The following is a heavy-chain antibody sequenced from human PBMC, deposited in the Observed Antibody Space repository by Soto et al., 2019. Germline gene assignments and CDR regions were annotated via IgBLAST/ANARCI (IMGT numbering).Heavy chain of an antibody. J-gene: IGHJ6*02. V-gene: IGHV4-30-4*01. CDR1: CGSISRGYHY. CDR3: ARAVYQGSYDVCTNTGGMDV. D-gene: IGHD3-3*01. CDR2: IYYGGGT. Sequence: TPFLPCTGPCGSISRGYHYLGSLGPRPGEGLEWIRYIYYGGGTNYNPSLKSRVTTSVDASTNHFSLKLSSVTAAVTAVYYYARAVYQGSYDVCTNTGGMDVWGQGTPVTVSS.